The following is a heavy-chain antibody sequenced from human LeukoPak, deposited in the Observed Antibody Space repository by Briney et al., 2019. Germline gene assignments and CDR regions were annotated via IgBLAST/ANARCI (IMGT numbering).Heavy chain of an antibody. CDR3: ARLGTRSLRAVPGTTEFDY. D-gene: IGHD6-19*01. Sequence: GESLKISCRGSGYSFTSYCIAWVRQIPGKGLEYMGIIYPADSDARYSPSFQGQVTISADKSISTAYLQWSSLKTSDTAIYYCARLGTRSLRAVPGTTEFDYWGQETLVAVSS. CDR2: IYPADSDA. J-gene: IGHJ4*02. V-gene: IGHV5-51*01. CDR1: GYSFTSYC.